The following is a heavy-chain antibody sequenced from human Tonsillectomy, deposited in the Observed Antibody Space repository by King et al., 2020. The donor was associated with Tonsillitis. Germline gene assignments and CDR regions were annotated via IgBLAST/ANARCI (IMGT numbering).Heavy chain of an antibody. D-gene: IGHD3-22*01. V-gene: IGHV2-70*01. Sequence: TLKESGPALVKPTQTLTLTFTFSGFSLSTSGMCVSWIRQPPGEALGGLALIDWGYDKYYSTSLKTRLTIPKDTSKNQVVLKMTNMDPVDTATYYCARMLVDSSGYYLWAFDIWGQGTMVTVSS. CDR1: GFSLSTSGMC. CDR2: IDWGYDK. J-gene: IGHJ3*02. CDR3: ARMLVDSSGYYLWAFDI.